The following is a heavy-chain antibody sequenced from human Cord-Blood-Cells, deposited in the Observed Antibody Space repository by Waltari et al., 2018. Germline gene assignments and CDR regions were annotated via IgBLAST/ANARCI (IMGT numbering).Heavy chain of an antibody. CDR2: IYYSGST. V-gene: IGHV4-61*01. D-gene: IGHD3-3*01. CDR1: GGSVSSGSYY. CDR3: ARGYDFWSGYPWESYYYYGMDV. J-gene: IGHJ6*02. Sequence: QVQLQESGPGLVKPSETLSLTCTVSGGSVSSGSYYWSWIRQPPGKGLEWIGYIYYSGSTNYNPSLKSRVTISVDTSKNQFSLKLSSVTAADTAVYYCARGYDFWSGYPWESYYYYGMDVWGQGTTVTVSS.